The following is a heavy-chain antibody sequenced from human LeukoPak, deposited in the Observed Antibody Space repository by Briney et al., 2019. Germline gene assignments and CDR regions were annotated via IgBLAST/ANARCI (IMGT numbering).Heavy chain of an antibody. Sequence: ASVKVSCKASGYTFTSYYMHWVRPAPGQGLEWMGIINPSGGSTSYAQKFQGRVTMTRDTSASTVYMELSSLRSEDTAVYYCARGPHFEPFDYWGQGTLVTVSS. V-gene: IGHV1-46*01. J-gene: IGHJ4*02. D-gene: IGHD3-9*01. CDR2: INPSGGST. CDR3: ARGPHFEPFDY. CDR1: GYTFTSYY.